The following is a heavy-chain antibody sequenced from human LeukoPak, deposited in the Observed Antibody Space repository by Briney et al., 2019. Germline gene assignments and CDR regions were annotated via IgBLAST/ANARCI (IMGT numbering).Heavy chain of an antibody. J-gene: IGHJ5*02. CDR1: GYTFTSYA. CDR3: ARERDYGSRFDP. Sequence: ASVKVSFKASGYTFTSYAMHWVRQAPGQRLEWMGWINAGNGNTKYSQKFQGRVTITRDTSASTAYMELSSLRSEDTAVYYCARERDYGSRFDPWGQGTLVTVSS. V-gene: IGHV1-3*01. D-gene: IGHD3-10*01. CDR2: INAGNGNT.